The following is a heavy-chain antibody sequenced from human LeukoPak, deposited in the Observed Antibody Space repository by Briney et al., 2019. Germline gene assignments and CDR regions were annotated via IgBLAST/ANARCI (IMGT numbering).Heavy chain of an antibody. CDR1: GYTFTGYY. CDR2: INPNSGGT. CDR3: ARDWLTPDAYSSSSPDFDY. D-gene: IGHD6-13*01. V-gene: IGHV1-2*02. J-gene: IGHJ4*02. Sequence: ASVKVSCKASGYTFTGYYMHWVRQAPGPGLEWMGWINPNSGGTNYAQKFQGRVTMTRDTSISTAYMELSRLRSDDTAVYYCARDWLTPDAYSSSSPDFDYWGQGTLVTVSS.